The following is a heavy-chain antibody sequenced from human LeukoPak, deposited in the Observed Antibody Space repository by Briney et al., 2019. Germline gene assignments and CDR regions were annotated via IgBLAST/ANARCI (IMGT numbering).Heavy chain of an antibody. CDR3: AREGGA. Sequence: PGGSLRLSCAASGFTFSSYAISWVRQAPRKGLEWVSTITSSGGTMFYADSVKGRFTISRDNAKNSLYLQMNSLRAEDTAVYYCAREGGAGGQGTLVTVSS. CDR2: ITSSGGTM. D-gene: IGHD3-16*01. CDR1: GFTFSSYA. J-gene: IGHJ4*02. V-gene: IGHV3-21*01.